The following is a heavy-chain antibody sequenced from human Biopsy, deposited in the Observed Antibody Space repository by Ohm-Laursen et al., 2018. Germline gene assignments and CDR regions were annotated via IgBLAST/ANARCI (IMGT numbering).Heavy chain of an antibody. CDR2: ISDDGRNK. D-gene: IGHD3-16*01. Sequence: RSLRLSCSASGFSFSSYGMHWVRQAPGKGLEWVAVISDDGRNKYYIDSVRGRFTISRDNSKNTLYLQMNSPRADDTAVYYCATSGAADSWGNYYGMDVWGQGTTVTVSS. CDR3: ATSGAADSWGNYYGMDV. CDR1: GFSFSSYG. J-gene: IGHJ6*02. V-gene: IGHV3-30*03.